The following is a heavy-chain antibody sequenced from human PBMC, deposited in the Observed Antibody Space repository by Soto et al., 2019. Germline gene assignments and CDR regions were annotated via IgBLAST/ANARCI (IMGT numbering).Heavy chain of an antibody. J-gene: IGHJ4*02. CDR2: IGASGDIT. V-gene: IGHV3-23*01. D-gene: IGHD2-21*02. CDR3: AKDDFADRGDDYFDY. Sequence: GGSLRISCAASGFSLTIFAMSWVRQAPGKGLEWVAGIGASGDITWYADSVKGRLSISRDNSKNTLYLQLNSLRFEDTAVYYCAKDDFADRGDDYFDYWGPGTLVTVAS. CDR1: GFSLTIFA.